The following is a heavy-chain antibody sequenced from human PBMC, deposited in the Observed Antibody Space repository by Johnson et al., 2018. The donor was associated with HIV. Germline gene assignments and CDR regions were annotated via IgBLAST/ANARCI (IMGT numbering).Heavy chain of an antibody. CDR3: AKPAGGGIAARNAFDI. D-gene: IGHD6-6*01. CDR1: GFTFSSYG. V-gene: IGHV3-33*06. J-gene: IGHJ3*02. Sequence: QVQLVESGGGVVQPGRSLRLSCTASGFTFSSYGMHWVRQAPGKGLEWVAVIWFDGSNKYYADSVKGRFTISRDNSKNTLYLQMNSLRAEDTAVYHCAKPAGGGIAARNAFDIWGQGTMVTVSS. CDR2: IWFDGSNK.